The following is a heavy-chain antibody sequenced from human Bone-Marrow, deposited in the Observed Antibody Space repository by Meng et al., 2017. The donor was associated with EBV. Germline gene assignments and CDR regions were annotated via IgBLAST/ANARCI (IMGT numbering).Heavy chain of an antibody. D-gene: IGHD5-18*01. Sequence: QVQLVESGXGVVQPGRSLRLSCAASGFTFSSYGMHWVRQAPGKGLEWVAVISYDGSNKYYADSVKGRFTISRDNSKNTLYLQMNSLRAEDTAVYYCAKAPGHSYADYWGQGTLVTVSS. CDR2: ISYDGSNK. CDR1: GFTFSSYG. J-gene: IGHJ4*02. CDR3: AKAPGHSYADY. V-gene: IGHV3-30*18.